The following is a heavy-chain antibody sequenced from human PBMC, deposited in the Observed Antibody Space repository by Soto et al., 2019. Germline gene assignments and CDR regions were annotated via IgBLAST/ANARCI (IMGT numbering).Heavy chain of an antibody. V-gene: IGHV1-69*04. Sequence: SVKGSCKASGGTFSSYAISWVRQAPGQGLEWMGRIIPILKIADYAQKFQGRVTLTADKSTGTAYMELNSLTSDDTAVYYCARGDYPYYYLDVWGTGTTVTVSS. CDR3: ARGDYPYYYLDV. J-gene: IGHJ6*03. CDR2: IIPILKIA. CDR1: GGTFSSYA.